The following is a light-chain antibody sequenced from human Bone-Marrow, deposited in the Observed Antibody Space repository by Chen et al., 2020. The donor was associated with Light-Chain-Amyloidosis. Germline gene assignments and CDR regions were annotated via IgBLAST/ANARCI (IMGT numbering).Light chain of an antibody. Sequence: QSALTQPPSASGAPGQSVPISCPGTSSDVGGYNYVSWHQRHPGKAPKLMIYEVSKRPSGVPDRFSGSKSGNTASLTVSGLQAEDEADYYGGSSAGGNYYIFGGGTKLTVL. V-gene: IGLV2-8*01. CDR1: SSDVGGYNY. CDR3: GSSAGGNYYI. CDR2: EVS. J-gene: IGLJ2*01.